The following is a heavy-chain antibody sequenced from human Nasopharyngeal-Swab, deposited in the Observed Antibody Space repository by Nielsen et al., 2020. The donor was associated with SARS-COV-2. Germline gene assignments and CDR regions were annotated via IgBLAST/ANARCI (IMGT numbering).Heavy chain of an antibody. CDR3: ASDLSGRGDY. Sequence: GGSLRLSCAASGFTFSNYAMSWVRQAPGKGLEWVSGISGSGGNTYHTDSVKGRFTISRDNPKNTLYLQMNSLRAEDTAIYYCASDLSGRGDYWGQGTLVTVAS. V-gene: IGHV3-23*01. CDR1: GFTFSNYA. CDR2: ISGSGGNT. J-gene: IGHJ4*02. D-gene: IGHD6-19*01.